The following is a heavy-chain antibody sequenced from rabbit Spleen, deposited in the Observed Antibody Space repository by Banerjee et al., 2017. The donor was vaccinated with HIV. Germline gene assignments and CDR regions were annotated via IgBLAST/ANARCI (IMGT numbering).Heavy chain of an antibody. CDR3: ARVGGVGVYGYATL. CDR2: IEPIFGTT. J-gene: IGHJ4*01. CDR1: GFDFSNYY. D-gene: IGHD6-1*01. V-gene: IGHV1S7*01. Sequence: QSLEESGGGLVQPGGSLTLSCKASGFDFSNYYMTWVRQAPGKGLEWIGLIEPIFGTTYYANWVNGRFTISSHNAQNTLYLQVRSLTAADTATYFCARVGGVGVYGYATLWGPGTLVT.